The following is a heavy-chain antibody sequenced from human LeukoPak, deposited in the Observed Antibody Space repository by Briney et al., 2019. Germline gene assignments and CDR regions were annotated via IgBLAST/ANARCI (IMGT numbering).Heavy chain of an antibody. D-gene: IGHD3-22*01. J-gene: IGHJ4*02. CDR2: IKQDGSEK. Sequence: GGSLRLSCAASGFTFSSYWMSWVRQAPGKGLEWVANIKQDGSEKYYVDSVKGRFTISRDNAKNSLYLQMNSLGAEDTAVYYCARGVDYYDSGGTIYYWGQGTLVTVSS. CDR1: GFTFSSYW. V-gene: IGHV3-7*01. CDR3: ARGVDYYDSGGTIYY.